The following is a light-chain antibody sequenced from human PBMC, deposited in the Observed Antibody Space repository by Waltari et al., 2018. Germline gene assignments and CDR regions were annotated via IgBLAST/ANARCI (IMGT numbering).Light chain of an antibody. Sequence: DIRLSQSPSSLSASVGDKVTITCQARQDIGTYVHWYQQRTGEAPKLLIYDASHLDTGVPTRFSGGGSGTHCTFTINDLQPEDFATYYCQQYDNRPLTFGQGTRVEIK. CDR2: DAS. V-gene: IGKV1-33*01. J-gene: IGKJ1*01. CDR1: QDIGTY. CDR3: QQYDNRPLT.